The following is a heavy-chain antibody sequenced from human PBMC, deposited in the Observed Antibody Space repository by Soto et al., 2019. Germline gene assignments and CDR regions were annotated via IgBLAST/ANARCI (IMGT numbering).Heavy chain of an antibody. Sequence: GGSLRLSCVACGFTFSRFGMHGVRQASGKGLEWVAGIWYDGSNRLYADSVRGRFTTSREDSKHTLYLQMISLRAEDTAVYYCARGDSRGYSPGPFAYWGKGTLVPVSP. J-gene: IGHJ4*02. V-gene: IGHV3-33*01. CDR1: GFTFSRFG. D-gene: IGHD3-22*01. CDR3: ARGDSRGYSPGPFAY. CDR2: IWYDGSNR.